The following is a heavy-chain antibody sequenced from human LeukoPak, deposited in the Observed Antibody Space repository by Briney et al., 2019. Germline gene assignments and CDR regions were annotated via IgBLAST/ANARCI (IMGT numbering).Heavy chain of an antibody. CDR1: GGTFSIYA. D-gene: IGHD2-2*01. Sequence: SATVSCKASGGTFSIYAISWVRQAPAQGLEWMGGIIPIFGTANYAQTFQGRVTITADESTSTAYMELSSLRSEDTAVYYCAREPQLEFCSSTSCYGEVDVWGQGTTVTVSS. CDR2: IIPIFGTA. CDR3: AREPQLEFCSSTSCYGEVDV. J-gene: IGHJ6*02. V-gene: IGHV1-69*13.